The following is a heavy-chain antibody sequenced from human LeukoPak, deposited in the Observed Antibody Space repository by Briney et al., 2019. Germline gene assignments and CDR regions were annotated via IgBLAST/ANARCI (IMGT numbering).Heavy chain of an antibody. V-gene: IGHV4-39*01. CDR3: ARRSVLPARNVIFDWYFDL. J-gene: IGHJ2*01. D-gene: IGHD2-15*01. Sequence: PSETLSLTCTVSGGSISSSSYYWGWIRQPPGKGLEWIGSIYYSGSTYYNPSLKSRVTISVDTSKNQFSLKLSSVTAADTAVYYCARRSVLPARNVIFDWYFDLWGRGTLVTVSS. CDR2: IYYSGST. CDR1: GGSISSSSYY.